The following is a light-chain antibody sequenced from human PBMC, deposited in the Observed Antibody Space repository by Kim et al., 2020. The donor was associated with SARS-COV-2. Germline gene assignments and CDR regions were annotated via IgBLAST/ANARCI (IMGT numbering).Light chain of an antibody. CDR3: QHYNNWPLT. J-gene: IGKJ4*01. V-gene: IGKV3-15*01. CDR1: QSVSSN. Sequence: EIVMTQSPATLPVSPGERATLSCRASQSVSSNLAWYQQKPGQAPRLLIYGASTRATGIPARFSGSGSGTEFTLTISSLQSEDFAVYYCQHYNNWPLTFGGGTKVDIK. CDR2: GAS.